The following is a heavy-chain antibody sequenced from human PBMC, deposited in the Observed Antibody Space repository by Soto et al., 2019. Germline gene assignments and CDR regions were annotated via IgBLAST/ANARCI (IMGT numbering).Heavy chain of an antibody. J-gene: IGHJ4*02. CDR2: ISVHNNNR. Sequence: GASVKVSCKASGYIFTTYTITWVRQAPGQGLEWMGWISVHNNNRNYAQSFQGRVTMTTDTSTSTAYMELRSLRSDDTAVYYCARGQQRVAYWGQGTLVTVSS. CDR3: ARGQQRVAY. CDR1: GYIFTTYT. D-gene: IGHD6-13*01. V-gene: IGHV1-18*04.